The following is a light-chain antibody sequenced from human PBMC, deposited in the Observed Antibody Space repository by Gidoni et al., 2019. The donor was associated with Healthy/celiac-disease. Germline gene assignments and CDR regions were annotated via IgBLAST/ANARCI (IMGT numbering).Light chain of an antibody. CDR3: QQRSNWPPRYT. Sequence: DIVLTQSPATLSLSPGERATLSCRASQSVSSYLAWYQQKPGQAPRLLIYDASNRATGIPARFSGSGSGTDFTLTSSSLEPEDFAVYYCQQRSNWPPRYTFGQXTKLEI. CDR2: DAS. J-gene: IGKJ2*01. V-gene: IGKV3-11*01. CDR1: QSVSSY.